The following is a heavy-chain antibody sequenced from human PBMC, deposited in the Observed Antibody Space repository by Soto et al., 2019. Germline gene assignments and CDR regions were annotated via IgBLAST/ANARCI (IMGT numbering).Heavy chain of an antibody. CDR1: GFTFSDHY. Sequence: EVQLVESGGGLVQPAGSLRLSCAASGFTFSDHYMDWVRQAPGKGLEWVGRIRNKANSYTTEYAASVKGRFTISRDDSRNSLYLQMNSLKIEDTAMYYCTRAGILTTPYYFDYWGQGTLVTVSS. CDR2: IRNKANSYTT. J-gene: IGHJ4*02. D-gene: IGHD2-21*01. CDR3: TRAGILTTPYYFDY. V-gene: IGHV3-72*01.